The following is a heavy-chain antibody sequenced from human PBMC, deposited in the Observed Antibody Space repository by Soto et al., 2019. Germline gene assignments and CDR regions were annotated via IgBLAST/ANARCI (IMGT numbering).Heavy chain of an antibody. CDR2: IYYSGST. D-gene: IGHD6-19*01. V-gene: IGHV4-59*01. CDR3: ARDRGSSSGWLSAFDI. Sequence: KTSETLSLTCTVSGGSISSYYWSWIRQPPGKGLEWIGYIYYSGSTNYNPSLKSRVTISVDTSKNQFSLKLSSVTAADTAVYYCARDRGSSSGWLSAFDIWGQGTMVTVSS. J-gene: IGHJ3*02. CDR1: GGSISSYY.